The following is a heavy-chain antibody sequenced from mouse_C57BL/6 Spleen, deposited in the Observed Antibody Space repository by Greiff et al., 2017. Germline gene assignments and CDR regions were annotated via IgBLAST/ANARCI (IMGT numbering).Heavy chain of an antibody. D-gene: IGHD3-2*02. Sequence: QVQLQQSGPELVKPGASVKISCTASGYAFSSSWMNWVKQRPGKGLEWIGRIYPGDGDTNYNGKFKGKATLTADKSSSTAYMQRSRLTSEDSAVYCCARSDSSGYVGLAYWGQGILVTVSA. V-gene: IGHV1-82*01. CDR3: ARSDSSGYVGLAY. CDR2: IYPGDGDT. J-gene: IGHJ3*01. CDR1: GYAFSSSW.